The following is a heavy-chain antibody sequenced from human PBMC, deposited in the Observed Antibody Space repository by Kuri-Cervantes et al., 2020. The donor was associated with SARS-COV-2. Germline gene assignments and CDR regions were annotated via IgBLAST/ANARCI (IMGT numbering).Heavy chain of an antibody. CDR1: GYTFTSYA. J-gene: IGHJ6*02. CDR2: INAGNGNT. CDR3: AKGSYYDSSGSNYYYYGMDV. Sequence: ASVKVSCKASGYTFTSYAMHWVRQAPGQRLEWMGWINAGNGNTKYSQEFQGRVTITRDTSASTAYMELSSLRSEDTAVYYCAKGSYYDSSGSNYYYYGMDVWGQGTTVTVSS. D-gene: IGHD3-22*01. V-gene: IGHV1-3*01.